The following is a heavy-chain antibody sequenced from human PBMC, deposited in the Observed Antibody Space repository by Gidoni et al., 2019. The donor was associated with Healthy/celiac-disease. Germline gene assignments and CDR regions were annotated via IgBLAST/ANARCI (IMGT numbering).Heavy chain of an antibody. Sequence: EVPLLESGVGLVPPGGSLRLSCAASGFTFSSYAMSWVRQAPGKGLEWVSAISGSGGSTYYADSVKGRFTISRDNSKNTLYLQMNSLRAEDTAVYYCAKGGRATTGWFDPWGQGTLVTVSS. CDR2: ISGSGGST. J-gene: IGHJ5*02. D-gene: IGHD1-26*01. V-gene: IGHV3-23*01. CDR3: AKGGRATTGWFDP. CDR1: GFTFSSYA.